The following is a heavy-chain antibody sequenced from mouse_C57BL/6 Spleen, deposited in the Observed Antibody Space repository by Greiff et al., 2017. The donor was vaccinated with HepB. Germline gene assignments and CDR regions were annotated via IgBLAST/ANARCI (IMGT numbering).Heavy chain of an antibody. Sequence: QVQLQQPGAELVMPGASVKLSCKASGYTFTSYWMHWVKQRPGHGLEWIGEIDPSDSYTNYNQKFKGKSTLTVDKSSSTAYMQLSSLTSEDSAVYYCARRVYSLTNYWYFDVWGTGTTVTVSS. V-gene: IGHV1-69*01. J-gene: IGHJ1*03. CDR3: ARRVYSLTNYWYFDV. CDR1: GYTFTSYW. CDR2: IDPSDSYT. D-gene: IGHD1-1*01.